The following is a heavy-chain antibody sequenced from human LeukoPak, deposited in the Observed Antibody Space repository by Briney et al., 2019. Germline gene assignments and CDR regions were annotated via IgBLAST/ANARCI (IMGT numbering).Heavy chain of an antibody. V-gene: IGHV3-23*01. CDR1: GFRFSSYA. Sequence: GGSLTLSCAASGFRFSSYAMSCVRQAPGKGVEWFSRLSGSGGGTHHADSVEGRFTISRDNSKNTLYLQMNSLRAEDTAVYYCAKGSGYNSGYPFDYWGQGSLVTVSS. CDR3: AKGSGYNSGYPFDY. J-gene: IGHJ4*02. D-gene: IGHD5-18*01. CDR2: LSGSGGGT.